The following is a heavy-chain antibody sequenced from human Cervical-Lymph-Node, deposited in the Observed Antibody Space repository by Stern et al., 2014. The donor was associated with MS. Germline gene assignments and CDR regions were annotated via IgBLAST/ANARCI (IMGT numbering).Heavy chain of an antibody. Sequence: EVQLVESGGGLVKPGGSLRLSCAASGFTFSSYSMNWVRQAPGKGLEWVSSISSSSSYIYYAGSVKGRFTISRDNAKNSLYLQMNSLRAEDTAVYYCARDPITMVRGVIYWGQGTLVTVSS. CDR3: ARDPITMVRGVIY. J-gene: IGHJ4*02. CDR1: GFTFSSYS. CDR2: ISSSSSYI. D-gene: IGHD3-10*01. V-gene: IGHV3-21*01.